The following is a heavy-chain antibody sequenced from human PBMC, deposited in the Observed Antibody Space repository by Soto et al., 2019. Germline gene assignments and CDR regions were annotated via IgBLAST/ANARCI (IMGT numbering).Heavy chain of an antibody. Sequence: SVKVSCTASGGTFSSYAISWVRQAPGQGLEWMGGIIPIFGTANYAQKFQGRVTITADESTSTAYMELSSLRSEDTAVYYCARGGYSGSYFVVWYYYGMDVWGQGTTVTVSS. V-gene: IGHV1-69*13. CDR3: ARGGYSGSYFVVWYYYGMDV. D-gene: IGHD1-26*01. J-gene: IGHJ6*02. CDR1: GGTFSSYA. CDR2: IIPIFGTA.